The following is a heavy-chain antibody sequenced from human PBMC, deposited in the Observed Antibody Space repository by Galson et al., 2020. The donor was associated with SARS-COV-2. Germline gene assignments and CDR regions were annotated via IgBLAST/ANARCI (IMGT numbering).Heavy chain of an antibody. CDR3: ARAVRSSSSWYGYFQH. CDR2: ISYDETNK. J-gene: IGHJ1*01. V-gene: IGHV3-30*04. Sequence: TGGSLRLSCAASGFTFSSYAMHWVRQAPGKGLEWVAVISYDETNKYFADSVKGRFTISRDNSKNTLYLQMNSLRADDTAVYYCARAVRSSSSWYGYFQHWGQGTLVTVSS. D-gene: IGHD6-13*01. CDR1: GFTFSSYA.